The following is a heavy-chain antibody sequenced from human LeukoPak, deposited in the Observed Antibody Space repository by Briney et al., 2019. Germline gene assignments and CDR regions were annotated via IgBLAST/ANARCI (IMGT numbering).Heavy chain of an antibody. V-gene: IGHV1-69*04. CDR3: ARDSRAISAGASDY. Sequence: SVKVSCKASGGTFSSYTISWVRQAPGQGLEWMGRIIPILGIANYAQKFQGRATITADKSTSTAYMELSSLRSEDTAVYYCARDSRAISAGASDYWGQGTLVTVSS. CDR2: IIPILGIA. J-gene: IGHJ4*02. CDR1: GGTFSSYT. D-gene: IGHD1-26*01.